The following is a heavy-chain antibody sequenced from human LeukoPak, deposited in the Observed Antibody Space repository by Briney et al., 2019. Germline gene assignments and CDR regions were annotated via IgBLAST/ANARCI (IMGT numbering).Heavy chain of an antibody. V-gene: IGHV3-21*01. CDR3: ASHQEIRALAAAGSDY. J-gene: IGHJ4*02. D-gene: IGHD6-13*01. Sequence: KPGGSLRLSCAASGFTFSSYGMHWVRQAPGKGLEWVSSISSSSSYIYYADSVKGRFTISRDNAKNSLYLQMNSLRAEDTAVYYCASHQEIRALAAAGSDYWGQGTLVTVSS. CDR1: GFTFSSYG. CDR2: ISSSSSYI.